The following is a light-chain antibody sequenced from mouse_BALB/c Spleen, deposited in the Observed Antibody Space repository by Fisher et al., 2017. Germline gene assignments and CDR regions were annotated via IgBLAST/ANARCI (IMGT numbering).Light chain of an antibody. J-gene: IGKJ2*01. CDR3: QNGHSFPT. V-gene: IGKV3-4*01. Sequence: DIVITQTPASLAVSLGQRATISCKASQSVDYDGDSYMNWYQQKPGQPPKLLIYAASNLESGIPARFSGSGSGTDFTLSINSVEPEDVGVYYCQNGHSFPTFGGGTKLEIK. CDR1: QSVDYDGDSY. CDR2: AAS.